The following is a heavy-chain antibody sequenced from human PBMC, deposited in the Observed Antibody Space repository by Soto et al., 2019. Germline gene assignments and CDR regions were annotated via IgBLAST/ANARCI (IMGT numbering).Heavy chain of an antibody. V-gene: IGHV3-30*18. CDR2: ISYDGSNK. CDR3: AKDLGVSSYYYYGMDV. Sequence: PGVSLRLSCTASGFTFSSYGMHWVRQAPGKGLEWVAVISYDGSNKYYADSVKGRFTISRDNSKNTLYLQMNSLRAEDTAVYYCAKDLGVSSYYYYGMDVWGQGTTVTVSS. J-gene: IGHJ6*02. CDR1: GFTFSSYG.